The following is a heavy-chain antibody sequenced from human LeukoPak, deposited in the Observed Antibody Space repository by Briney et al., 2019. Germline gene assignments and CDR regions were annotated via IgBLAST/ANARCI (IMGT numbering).Heavy chain of an antibody. CDR2: IRYDGSNK. V-gene: IGHV3-30*02. D-gene: IGHD6-19*01. Sequence: GGSLRLSCAASGFTFSSYGMHWVRQAPGKGLEWVAFIRYDGSNKYYADSVKGRFTISRDNSKNMLYLQMNSLRAEDTAVYYCAKGRYSSGWYYFDYWGQGTLVTVSS. J-gene: IGHJ4*02. CDR1: GFTFSSYG. CDR3: AKGRYSSGWYYFDY.